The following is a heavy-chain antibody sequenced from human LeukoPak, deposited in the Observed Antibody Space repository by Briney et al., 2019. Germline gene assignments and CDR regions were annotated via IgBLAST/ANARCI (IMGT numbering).Heavy chain of an antibody. CDR2: IYYSGST. V-gene: IGHV4-59*11. CDR3: ARERIAVAGSYYYYMDV. D-gene: IGHD6-19*01. J-gene: IGHJ6*03. CDR1: GGSIGSHY. Sequence: PSETLSLTCTVSGGSIGSHYWSWIRQPPGKGLEWIGYIYYSGSTNYNPSLKSRVTISVDTSKNQFSLKLSSVTAADTAVYYCARERIAVAGSYYYYMDVWGKGTTVTVSS.